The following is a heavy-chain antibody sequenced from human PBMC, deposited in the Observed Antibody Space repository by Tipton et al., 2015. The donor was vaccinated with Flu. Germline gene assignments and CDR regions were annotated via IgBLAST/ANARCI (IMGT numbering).Heavy chain of an antibody. CDR3: ARDKAGFYYYDSSGYYPRFDY. V-gene: IGHV1-18*01. CDR1: GYTFTSYG. D-gene: IGHD3-22*01. CDR2: ISAYNGNT. J-gene: IGHJ4*02. Sequence: QLVQSGAEVKKPGASVKVSCKASGYTFTSYGISWVRQAPGQGLEWMGWISAYNGNTNYAQKLQGRVTMTTDTSTSTAYMELRSLRSDDTAVYYCARDKAGFYYYDSSGYYPRFDYWGQGTLVTVSS.